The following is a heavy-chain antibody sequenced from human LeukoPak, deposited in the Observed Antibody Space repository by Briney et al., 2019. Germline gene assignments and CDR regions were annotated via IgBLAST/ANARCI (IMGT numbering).Heavy chain of an antibody. CDR3: ARWDYDFWSGDAFDI. CDR1: GGSISSYY. V-gene: IGHV4-59*01. CDR2: ICYSGST. D-gene: IGHD3-3*01. Sequence: SETLSLTCTVSGGSISSYYWSWIRQPPGKGLEWIGYICYSGSTNYNPSLKSRVTISVDTSKNQFSLKLSSVTAADTAVYYCARWDYDFWSGDAFDIWGQGTMVTVSS. J-gene: IGHJ3*02.